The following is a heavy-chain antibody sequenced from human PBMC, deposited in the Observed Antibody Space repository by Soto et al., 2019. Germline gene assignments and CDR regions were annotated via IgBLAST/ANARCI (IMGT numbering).Heavy chain of an antibody. CDR1: GFTFSAYD. V-gene: IGHV3-30*03. CDR2: ISFDSRDQ. D-gene: IGHD2-15*01. Sequence: PGGSLRLSCAASGFTFSAYDMHWVRQAPGKGLEWVAMISFDSRDQYYADSFKGRFTISRDNSENTVYLQMNSLRVDDTGVFFCARAQAIDGSRHWYFSLCGRSTLVTVSS. J-gene: IGHJ2*01. CDR3: ARAQAIDGSRHWYFSL.